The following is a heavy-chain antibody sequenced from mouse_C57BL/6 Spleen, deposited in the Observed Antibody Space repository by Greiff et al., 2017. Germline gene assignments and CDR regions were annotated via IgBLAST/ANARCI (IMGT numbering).Heavy chain of an antibody. CDR2: IYPGDGDT. J-gene: IGHJ4*01. V-gene: IGHV1-82*01. CDR3: ARKGYGSRENYAMDY. Sequence: QVQLQQSGPELVKPGASVKISCKASGYAFSSSWMNWVKQRPGKGLEWIGRIYPGDGDTNYNGKFKGKATLTADKSSSTAYMQLSSLTSEDSAVYCCARKGYGSRENYAMDYWGQGTSVTVSS. CDR1: GYAFSSSW. D-gene: IGHD1-1*01.